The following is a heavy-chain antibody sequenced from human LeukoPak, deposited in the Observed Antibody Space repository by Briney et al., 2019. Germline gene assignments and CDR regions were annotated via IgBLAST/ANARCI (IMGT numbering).Heavy chain of an antibody. J-gene: IGHJ6*02. CDR1: GFTFGGYA. D-gene: IGHD1-7*01. V-gene: IGHV3-23*01. CDR3: ARTIAQYSNTWLYYYYSLDV. CDR2: ISAGSEDS. Sequence: PGGSLRLSCTASGFTFGGYAMSWVRQAPGKGLEWVSSISAGSEDSYYADSVKGRFTISRDNSKSTLYLQMNSLRADDTAVYYCARTIAQYSNTWLYYYYSLDVWGQGTTVTVSS.